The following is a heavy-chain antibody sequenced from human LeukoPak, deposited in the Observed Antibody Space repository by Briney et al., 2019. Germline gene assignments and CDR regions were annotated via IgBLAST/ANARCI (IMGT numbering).Heavy chain of an antibody. Sequence: GGSLRLSCAVSGFTVSSNYMSWVRQAPGKGLEWVSVIYSISSTYYADSVKGRFTISRDNSKNMLYLQMNSLRAEDTAVYYCARGTWLNKLFDFWGQGTLVTVSS. CDR1: GFTVSSNY. V-gene: IGHV3-66*01. CDR3: ARGTWLNKLFDF. J-gene: IGHJ4*02. D-gene: IGHD1-7*01. CDR2: IYSISST.